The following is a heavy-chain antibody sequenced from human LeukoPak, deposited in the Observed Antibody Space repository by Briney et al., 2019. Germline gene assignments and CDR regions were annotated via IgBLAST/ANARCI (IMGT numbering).Heavy chain of an antibody. CDR3: VRTPPNWGFDY. V-gene: IGHV1-8*01. Sequence: ASVKVSCKASGYTFTTHDINWVRQATGQGLEWLGWMSPNSGDTGYAQKFQGRVTMTSDSSISTTYMELSSLRSEDTAIYYCVRTPPNWGFDYWGQGTLVTVSS. D-gene: IGHD7-27*01. J-gene: IGHJ4*02. CDR2: MSPNSGDT. CDR1: GYTFTTHD.